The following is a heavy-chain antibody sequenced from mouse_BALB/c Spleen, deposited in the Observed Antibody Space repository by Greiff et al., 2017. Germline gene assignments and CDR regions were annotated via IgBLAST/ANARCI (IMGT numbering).Heavy chain of an antibody. CDR2: IYPGGGYT. Sequence: QVQLKQSGAELVRPGTSVKISCKASGYTFTNYWLGWVKQRPGHGLEWIGDIYPGGGYTNYNEKFKGKATLTADTSSSTAYMQLSSLTSEDSAVYFCARGNDYDGKAWFAYWGQGTLVTVSA. D-gene: IGHD2-4*01. J-gene: IGHJ3*01. CDR3: ARGNDYDGKAWFAY. CDR1: GYTFTNYW. V-gene: IGHV1-63*02.